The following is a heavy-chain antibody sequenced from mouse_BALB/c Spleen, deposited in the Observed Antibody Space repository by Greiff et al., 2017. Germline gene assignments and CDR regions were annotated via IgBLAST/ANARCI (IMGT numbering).Heavy chain of an antibody. Sequence: EVQLQESGGGLVKPGGSLKLSCAASGFTFSSYAMSWVRQTPEKGLEWVASISSGGSTYYPDSVKGRFTISRDNARNILYLQMSSLRSEDTAKYYCARGYAMDYWGQGTSVTVSS. CDR3: ARGYAMDY. CDR2: ISSGGST. V-gene: IGHV5-6-5*01. CDR1: GFTFSSYA. J-gene: IGHJ4*01.